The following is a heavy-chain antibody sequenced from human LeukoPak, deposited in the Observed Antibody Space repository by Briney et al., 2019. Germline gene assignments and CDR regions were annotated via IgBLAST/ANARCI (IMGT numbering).Heavy chain of an antibody. Sequence: GGSLRLSCAASGFTFDDYAMHWVRQAPGKGLEWVSLISWDGGSTYYADSVKGRFTISRDNSKNSLYLQMNSLRAEDTALYYCAKDSQRGAKGNDAFDIWGQGTMVTVSS. V-gene: IGHV3-43D*03. D-gene: IGHD3-10*01. CDR2: ISWDGGST. CDR1: GFTFDDYA. CDR3: AKDSQRGAKGNDAFDI. J-gene: IGHJ3*02.